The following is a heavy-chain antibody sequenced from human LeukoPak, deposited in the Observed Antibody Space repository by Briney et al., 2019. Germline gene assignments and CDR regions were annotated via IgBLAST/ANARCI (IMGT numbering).Heavy chain of an antibody. CDR3: ASEWSNVAHY. CDR2: ISSSSSYI. D-gene: IGHD2-15*01. J-gene: IGHJ4*02. Sequence: NPGGSLRLSCAASGFTFSSYFMNWVRQAPGKGLEWVSFISSSSSYIYYADSVKGRFTISRDNAKNSLYLQMNSLRAEDTAVYYCASEWSNVAHYWGQGTLVTVSS. CDR1: GFTFSSYF. V-gene: IGHV3-21*01.